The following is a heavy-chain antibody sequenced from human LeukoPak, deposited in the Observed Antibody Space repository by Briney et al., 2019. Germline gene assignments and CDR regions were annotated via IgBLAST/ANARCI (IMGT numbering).Heavy chain of an antibody. CDR1: GGSISSYY. J-gene: IGHJ4*02. Sequence: SETLSLTCTVPGGSISSYYWSWIRQPPGKGLEWIGYIYYSGSTNYNPSLKSRVTISVDTSKNQFSLKLSSVTAADTAVYYCARGYCSGGSCYPYYLDYWGQGTLVTVSS. CDR3: ARGYCSGGSCYPYYLDY. D-gene: IGHD2-15*01. CDR2: IYYSGST. V-gene: IGHV4-59*01.